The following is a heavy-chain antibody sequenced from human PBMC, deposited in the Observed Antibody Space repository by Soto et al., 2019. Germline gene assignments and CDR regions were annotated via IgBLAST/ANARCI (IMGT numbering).Heavy chain of an antibody. CDR1: GGSVSSGSYY. CDR2: IYYSGST. J-gene: IGHJ4*02. V-gene: IGHV4-61*01. CDR3: ATGYSYGWG. Sequence: QVQLQESGPGLVKPSETLSLTCTVSGGSVSSGSYYWSWIRQPPGKGLEWIGYIYYSGSTNYNPSLKGRVTISVDTSKNQFSLKLSSVTAADTAVYYCATGYSYGWGWGQGTLVTVSS. D-gene: IGHD5-18*01.